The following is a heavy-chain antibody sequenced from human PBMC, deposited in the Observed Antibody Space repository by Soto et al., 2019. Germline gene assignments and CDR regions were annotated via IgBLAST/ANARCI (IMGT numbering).Heavy chain of an antibody. CDR2: IYYSGNT. D-gene: IGHD3-16*01. J-gene: IGHJ5*02. CDR3: ARDGTYGGWFDP. CDR1: GGSISSGDYS. V-gene: IGHV4-30-4*01. Sequence: SETLSLTCTVSGGSISSGDYSWSWIRQPPGKGLEWMGYIYYSGNTFYNPSLKSRVTISVDTSKSQFSLKLSSVTAADTAVYYCARDGTYGGWFDPWGQGTLVTVSS.